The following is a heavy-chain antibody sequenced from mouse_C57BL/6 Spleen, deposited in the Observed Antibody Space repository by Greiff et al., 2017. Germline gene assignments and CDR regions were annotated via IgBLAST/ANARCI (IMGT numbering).Heavy chain of an antibody. J-gene: IGHJ1*03. V-gene: IGHV1-64*01. Sequence: QVQLQQPGAELVKPGASVKLSCKASGYTFTSYWMHWVKQRPGQGLEWIGMIHPNSGSTNYNEKFKSKATLTVDKSSSTAYMQLSSLTSEDSAVYYCARSDYYGSSDGYFDVWGTGTTVTVSS. CDR2: IHPNSGST. CDR3: ARSDYYGSSDGYFDV. CDR1: GYTFTSYW. D-gene: IGHD1-1*01.